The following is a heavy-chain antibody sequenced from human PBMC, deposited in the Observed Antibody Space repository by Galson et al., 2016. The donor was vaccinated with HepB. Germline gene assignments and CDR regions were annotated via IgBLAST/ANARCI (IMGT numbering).Heavy chain of an antibody. CDR1: GYTFTSYG. CDR3: ARGEYDLLFDY. Sequence: SVKVSCRASGYTFTSYGISWVRQAPGQGLEWMGWISTYDGDTNYAQNLQGRVTMTTDTSTTTAYMELRSLRSDDTAMYYCARGEYDLLFDYWGQGTLVTVSS. D-gene: IGHD2/OR15-2a*01. J-gene: IGHJ4*02. V-gene: IGHV1-18*01. CDR2: ISTYDGDT.